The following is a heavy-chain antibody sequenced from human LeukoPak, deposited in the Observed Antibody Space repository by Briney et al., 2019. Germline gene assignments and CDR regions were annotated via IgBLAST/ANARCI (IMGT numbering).Heavy chain of an antibody. V-gene: IGHV4-4*09. Sequence: SETLSLTCTVSGGSISSYYWSWIRQPPGKGLEWIGYIYTSGSTNYNPSLKSRVTISVDTSKNQFSLKLSSVTAADTAVYYCARHRYSSGWSTFWFDPWGQGTLVTVSS. CDR1: GGSISSYY. J-gene: IGHJ5*02. D-gene: IGHD6-19*01. CDR3: ARHRYSSGWSTFWFDP. CDR2: IYTSGST.